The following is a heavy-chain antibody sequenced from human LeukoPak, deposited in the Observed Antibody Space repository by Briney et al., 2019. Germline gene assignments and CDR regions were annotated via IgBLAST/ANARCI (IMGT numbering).Heavy chain of an antibody. Sequence: SQTLSLTCAISGDSVSSNSAAWNWIRQSPSRGLEWLGRTYYRSKWYNDYAVSVKSRITVNPGTSKNQFSLHLNSVTPEDTAVYYCARGVPYDSWSGPHYSDYWGQGTLVTVSS. CDR2: TYYRSKWYN. D-gene: IGHD3-3*01. CDR3: ARGVPYDSWSGPHYSDY. V-gene: IGHV6-1*01. CDR1: GDSVSSNSAA. J-gene: IGHJ4*02.